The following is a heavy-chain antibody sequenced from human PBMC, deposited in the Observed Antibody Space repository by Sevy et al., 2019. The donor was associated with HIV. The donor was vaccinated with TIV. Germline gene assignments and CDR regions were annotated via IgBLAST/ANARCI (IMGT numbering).Heavy chain of an antibody. D-gene: IGHD5-12*01. CDR2: IWYDGSNK. Sequence: EGSLRLSCAASGFTFSSYGMHWVRQAPGKGLEWVAVIWYDGSNKYYADSVKGRFTISRDNSKNTLYLQMNSLRAEDTAVYYCARDLGGWMGDAFDIWGQGTMVTVSS. CDR3: ARDLGGWMGDAFDI. J-gene: IGHJ3*02. CDR1: GFTFSSYG. V-gene: IGHV3-33*01.